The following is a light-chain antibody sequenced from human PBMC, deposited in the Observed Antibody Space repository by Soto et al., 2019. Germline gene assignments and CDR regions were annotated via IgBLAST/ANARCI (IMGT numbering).Light chain of an antibody. CDR2: SNI. Sequence: QSVLTQSPSASGTPGQGVTISCSGSSSNIGSNTVDWYQQFPGTAPKLLIYSNIKRPSGVPDRFSGSKSVTSASLAIRGLQSEDEADYFRATWDGSLSAYVFGTGTKLTVL. CDR3: ATWDGSLSAYV. V-gene: IGLV1-44*01. CDR1: SSNIGSNT. J-gene: IGLJ1*01.